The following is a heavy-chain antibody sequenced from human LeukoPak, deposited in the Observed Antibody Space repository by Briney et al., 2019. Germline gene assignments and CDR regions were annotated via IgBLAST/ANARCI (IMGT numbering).Heavy chain of an antibody. V-gene: IGHV4-61*02. CDR1: GGSISSGSYY. J-gene: IGHJ1*01. Sequence: SQTLSLTCTVSGGSISSGSYYWSWIRQPAGKGLEWIGRIYTSGSTNYNPSLKSRVTISVDTSKNQFSLKLSSVTAADTAVYYCARGLGEGLQHWGQGTLVTVSS. CDR2: IYTSGST. CDR3: ARGLGEGLQH. D-gene: IGHD3-10*01.